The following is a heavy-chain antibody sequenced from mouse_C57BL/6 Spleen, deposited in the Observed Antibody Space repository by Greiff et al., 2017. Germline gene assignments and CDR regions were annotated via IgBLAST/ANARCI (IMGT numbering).Heavy chain of an antibody. J-gene: IGHJ3*01. Sequence: QVQLQQPGAELVMPGASVKLSCKASGYTFTSYWMHWVKQRPGQGLEWIGEIDPSDSYTNYNQKFKGKSTLTVDKSSSTAYMQLSSLTSEDSAVYYGARSPRDGYYSAWFAYWGQGTLVTVSA. D-gene: IGHD2-3*01. CDR3: ARSPRDGYYSAWFAY. CDR2: IDPSDSYT. CDR1: GYTFTSYW. V-gene: IGHV1-69*01.